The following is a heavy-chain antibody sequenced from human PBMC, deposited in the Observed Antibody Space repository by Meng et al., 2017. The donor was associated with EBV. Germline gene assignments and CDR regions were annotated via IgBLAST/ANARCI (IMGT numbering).Heavy chain of an antibody. CDR3: ACRGDRTDY. V-gene: IGHV1-18*01. CDR1: GYTCTSYG. D-gene: IGHD2-21*02. J-gene: IGHJ4*02. CDR2: ISAYNGNT. Sequence: QVQLVQSGGEMQKRGDSVKVSCKASGYTCTSYGISWVRQAPGQGLEWMGWISAYNGNTNYAQKLQGRVTMTTDTSTSTAYMELRSLRSDNTAVYYCACRGDRTDYWGQGTLVTASS.